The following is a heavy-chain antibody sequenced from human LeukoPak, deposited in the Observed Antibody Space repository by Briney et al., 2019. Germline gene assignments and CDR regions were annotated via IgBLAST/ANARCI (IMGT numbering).Heavy chain of an antibody. CDR1: GFTFSDYY. V-gene: IGHV3-11*04. J-gene: IGHJ4*02. CDR2: ISSSGSTI. D-gene: IGHD3-10*01. Sequence: GGSLRLSCVGSGFTFSDYYMSWIRQAPGKGLEWVSCISSSGSTIYYADSVKGRFTISRDNAKNSLYLQMNSLRAEDTALYYCARDREYYYGSGSLDYWGQGTLVTVSS. CDR3: ARDREYYYGSGSLDY.